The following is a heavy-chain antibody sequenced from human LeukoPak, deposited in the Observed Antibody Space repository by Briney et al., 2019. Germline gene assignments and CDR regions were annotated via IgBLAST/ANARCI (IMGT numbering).Heavy chain of an antibody. J-gene: IGHJ5*02. Sequence: PGGSLRLSCAASGFTFSSYGMHWVRQAPGKGLEWVAFIRYDGSNKYYADSVKGRFTISRDNSKNTLYLQMNSLRAEDTAVYYCAKDFRVVVPAPIWFDPWGQGTLVTVSS. V-gene: IGHV3-30*02. CDR3: AKDFRVVVPAPIWFDP. D-gene: IGHD2-2*01. CDR1: GFTFSSYG. CDR2: IRYDGSNK.